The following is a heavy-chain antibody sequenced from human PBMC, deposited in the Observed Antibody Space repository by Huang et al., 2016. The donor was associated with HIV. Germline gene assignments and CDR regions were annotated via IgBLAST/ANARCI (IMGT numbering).Heavy chain of an antibody. CDR3: ARCRGGTHSYFFYSMDV. CDR2: VYTSGRD. V-gene: IGHV4-61*09. Sequence: QVQLQESGPGLVQPSQTLSLICTVSGDSISSGAFYLTWIRQSAGGGLQWIGHVYTSGRDLYNGSLRSRVTIARVTSKNQLSLNLRSVTAADTALYFCARCRGGTHSYFFYSMDVWGAGTAVIVSS. CDR1: GDSISSGAFY. D-gene: IGHD1-26*01. J-gene: IGHJ6*03.